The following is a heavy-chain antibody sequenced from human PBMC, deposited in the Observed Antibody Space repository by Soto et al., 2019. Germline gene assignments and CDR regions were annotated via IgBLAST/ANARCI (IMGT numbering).Heavy chain of an antibody. CDR2: ISWDGGTT. V-gene: IGHV3-43*01. CDR3: AKGIGSYYALFYGMDV. J-gene: IGHJ6*02. D-gene: IGHD1-26*01. Sequence: PGGSLRLSCAASGFTFNDYTMHWVRQVPGQGLEWVSLISWDGGTTYYADSVKGRFTLSRDNSKNALYLQMNSLRTGDTALYYCAKGIGSYYALFYGMDVWGQGTTVTVSS. CDR1: GFTFNDYT.